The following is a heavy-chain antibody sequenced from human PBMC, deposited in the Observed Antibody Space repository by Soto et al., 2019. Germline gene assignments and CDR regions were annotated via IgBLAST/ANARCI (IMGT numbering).Heavy chain of an antibody. CDR1: GGSFNRHT. CDR2: IIPIFGTA. J-gene: IGHJ5*02. Sequence: QVQLVQSGAEVRKPGSSVRVSCKASGGSFNRHTISWVRQAPGQGLEWMGGIIPIFGTANHAQKFQGRVTMTRDTSTSTVYMELSSLRSEDTAVYYCARDLGAAAGMMDWFDPWGQGTLVTVSS. CDR3: ARDLGAAAGMMDWFDP. D-gene: IGHD6-13*01. V-gene: IGHV1-69*06.